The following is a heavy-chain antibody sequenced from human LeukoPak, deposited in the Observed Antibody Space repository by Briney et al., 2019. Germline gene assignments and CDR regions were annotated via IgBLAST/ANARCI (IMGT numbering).Heavy chain of an antibody. D-gene: IGHD6-13*01. V-gene: IGHV4-39*07. Sequence: PSETLSLTCTVSGGSISSSSYYWGWIRQPPGKGLEWIGSIYYGGSTYYNPSLKSRVTISVDTSKNQFSLKLSSVTAADTAVYYCARGIAAAALDYWGQGTLVTVSS. CDR2: IYYGGST. J-gene: IGHJ4*02. CDR1: GGSISSSSYY. CDR3: ARGIAAAALDY.